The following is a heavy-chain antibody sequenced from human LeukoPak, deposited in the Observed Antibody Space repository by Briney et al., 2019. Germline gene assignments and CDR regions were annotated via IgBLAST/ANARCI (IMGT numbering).Heavy chain of an antibody. J-gene: IGHJ5*02. Sequence: ASVKVSCKASGGTFSSYAISWVRQAPGQGLEWMGRIIPILGIANYAQKFQGRVTITRNTSTSTVYMELSSLRSEDTAVYYCARDPVSFTTGNWFDPWGQGTLVTVSS. D-gene: IGHD3-22*01. V-gene: IGHV1-69*04. CDR3: ARDPVSFTTGNWFDP. CDR2: IIPILGIA. CDR1: GGTFSSYA.